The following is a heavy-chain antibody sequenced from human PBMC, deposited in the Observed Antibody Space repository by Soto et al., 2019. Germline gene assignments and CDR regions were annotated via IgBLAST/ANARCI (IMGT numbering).Heavy chain of an antibody. CDR2: IKQDGSEI. V-gene: IGHV3-7*01. J-gene: IGHJ4*02. D-gene: IGHD2-2*03. Sequence: PGGSLRLSCAASGFTFSSYWMSWVRQAPGKGLEWVANIKQDGSEIYFVDSVKGRFTISRDNAKNSLYLQMNILRAEDSAVYYCARGPVGGITKIGYLDHWGQGSLVTVSS. CDR1: GFTFSSYW. CDR3: ARGPVGGITKIGYLDH.